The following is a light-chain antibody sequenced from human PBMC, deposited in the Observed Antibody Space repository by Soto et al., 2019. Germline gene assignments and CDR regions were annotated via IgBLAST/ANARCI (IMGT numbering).Light chain of an antibody. CDR1: QGISTL. CDR2: GAS. V-gene: IGKV1-12*01. Sequence: DIQMSQSPSSVSASVGDRLTISCRASQGISTLLAWYQQKPGKAPKLLIYGASTLQSGVPSRFSGSGSGTDFTLTISSLQPEDFATYYCQQAHSFPVTFGGGTKVEIK. J-gene: IGKJ4*01. CDR3: QQAHSFPVT.